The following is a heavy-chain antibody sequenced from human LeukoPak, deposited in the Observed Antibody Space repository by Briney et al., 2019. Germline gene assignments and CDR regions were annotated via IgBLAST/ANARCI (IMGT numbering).Heavy chain of an antibody. CDR2: IYTSGST. CDR1: GGSISSGSYC. V-gene: IGHV4-61*02. Sequence: SETLSLTCTVSGGSISSGSYCWSWIRQPAGKGLEWIVRIYTSGSTNYNPSLKSRVTISVDTSKNQFSLKLSSVTAADTAVYYCEGSSSSPYRFFDYWGEGTLVTVSS. D-gene: IGHD6-6*01. CDR3: EGSSSSPYRFFDY. J-gene: IGHJ4*02.